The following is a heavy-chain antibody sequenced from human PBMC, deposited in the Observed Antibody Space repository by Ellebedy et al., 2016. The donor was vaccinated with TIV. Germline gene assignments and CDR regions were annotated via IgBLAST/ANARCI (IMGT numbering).Heavy chain of an antibody. CDR3: ARPKFMTRGAFYTYHFYYYGLDV. J-gene: IGHJ6*02. CDR2: ISDDGRHK. CDR1: GFNFSTFA. V-gene: IGHV3-30*09. D-gene: IGHD5-24*01. Sequence: GESLKISCAASGFNFSTFAIHWVRQAPGKGLEWVTAISDDGRHKYYADSVKGRFAVSRDNSKNTLYLQVNSLRYEDTAVYYCARPKFMTRGAFYTYHFYYYGLDVWGQGTAVTVSS.